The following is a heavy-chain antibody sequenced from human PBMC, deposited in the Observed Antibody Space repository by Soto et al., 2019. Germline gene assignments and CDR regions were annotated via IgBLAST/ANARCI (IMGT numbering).Heavy chain of an antibody. D-gene: IGHD3-10*01. CDR2: INAGNGNT. J-gene: IGHJ5*02. V-gene: IGHV1-3*01. CDR3: ATITMVRGVIVPNWFDP. CDR1: GYTFTSYA. Sequence: GSVKVSCKASGYTFTSYAMHWVRQAPGQRLEGMGWINAGNGNTKYSQKFQGRVTITRDTSASTAYMELSSLRSEDTAVYYCATITMVRGVIVPNWFDPWGQGTLVTVSS.